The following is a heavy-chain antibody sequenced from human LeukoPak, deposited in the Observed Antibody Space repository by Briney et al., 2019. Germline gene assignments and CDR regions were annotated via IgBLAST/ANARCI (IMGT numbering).Heavy chain of an antibody. Sequence: GGSLRLSCAASGFTFSSYGMHWVRQAPGKGLEWVAFIRYDGSNKYYADSVKGRFTISRVNSKNTLYLQMNSLRAEDTAVYYCAKPRFLEWLLSYYFDYWGQGTLVTVSS. D-gene: IGHD3-3*01. V-gene: IGHV3-30*02. J-gene: IGHJ4*02. CDR3: AKPRFLEWLLSYYFDY. CDR2: IRYDGSNK. CDR1: GFTFSSYG.